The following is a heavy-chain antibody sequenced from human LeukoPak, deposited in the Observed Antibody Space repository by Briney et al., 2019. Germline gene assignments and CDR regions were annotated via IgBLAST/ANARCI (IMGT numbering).Heavy chain of an antibody. CDR2: IIPIFGTA. CDR3: ALVLRYFDWLFPSFDY. J-gene: IGHJ4*02. V-gene: IGHV1-69*06. D-gene: IGHD3-9*01. Sequence: ASVKVSCKASGGTFSSSAISWVRQAPGQGLEWMGGIIPIFGTANYAQKFQGRVTITADKSTSTAYMELSSLRSEDTAVYYCALVLRYFDWLFPSFDYWGQGTLVTVSS. CDR1: GGTFSSSA.